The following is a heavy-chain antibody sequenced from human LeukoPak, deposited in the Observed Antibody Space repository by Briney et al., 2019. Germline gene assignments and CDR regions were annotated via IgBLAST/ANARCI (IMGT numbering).Heavy chain of an antibody. D-gene: IGHD2-15*01. Sequence: GGSLGLSCAASGFTFSSYSMNWVRQAPGKGLEWVSSISSSSSYIYYAGSGKGRFTISRDNAKNSLYLQMNSLRAEDTAVYYCARDLRYCSGGSCKGFDYWGQGTLVTVSS. J-gene: IGHJ4*02. CDR1: GFTFSSYS. CDR3: ARDLRYCSGGSCKGFDY. V-gene: IGHV3-21*01. CDR2: ISSSSSYI.